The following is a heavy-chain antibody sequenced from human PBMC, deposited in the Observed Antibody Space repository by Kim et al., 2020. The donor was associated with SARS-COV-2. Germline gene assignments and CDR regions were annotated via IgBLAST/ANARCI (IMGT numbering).Heavy chain of an antibody. CDR3: ARGHNYYGSGSYADY. V-gene: IGHV4-30-2*05. Sequence: PTPQVRVTISVDTSKNQFSLKLSSVTAADTAVYYCARGHNYYGSGSYADYWGQGTLVTVSS. J-gene: IGHJ4*02. D-gene: IGHD3-10*01.